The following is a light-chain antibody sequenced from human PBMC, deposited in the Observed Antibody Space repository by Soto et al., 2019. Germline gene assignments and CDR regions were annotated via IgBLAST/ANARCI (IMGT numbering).Light chain of an antibody. CDR1: SSDIGNYNL. CDR2: EDS. V-gene: IGLV2-23*01. CDR3: CSYAGSYAWV. Sequence: QSALTQPASVSGSPGQSITISCTGTSSDIGNYNLVSWYQQHPGKGPKLMIHEDSKRPSGVSNRFSGSKSGNTASLTISGLRTEDEADYYCCSYAGSYAWVFGGGTKLTVL. J-gene: IGLJ3*02.